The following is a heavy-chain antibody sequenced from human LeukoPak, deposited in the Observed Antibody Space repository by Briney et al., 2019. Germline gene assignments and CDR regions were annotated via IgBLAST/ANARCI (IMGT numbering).Heavy chain of an antibody. V-gene: IGHV3-21*01. D-gene: IGHD3-3*01. CDR1: GFTFSSYS. CDR2: ISSSRTNK. J-gene: IGHJ4*02. Sequence: GGSLRLSCAASGFTFSSYSMNWVRQAPGKGLEWVASISSSRTNKFYADSVKGRFTISRDNAKNSLYLQMNSLRTEYKAVYYCAGKSVNSQTNYDFWSGYYLDWGQGTLVTVSS. CDR3: AGKSVNSQTNYDFWSGYYLD.